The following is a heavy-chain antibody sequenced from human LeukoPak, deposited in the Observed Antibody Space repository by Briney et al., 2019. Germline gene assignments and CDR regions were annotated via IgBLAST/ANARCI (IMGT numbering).Heavy chain of an antibody. CDR2: IYHSGST. J-gene: IGHJ4*02. CDR1: GGSISSGGYY. D-gene: IGHD3-22*01. Sequence: SQTLSPTCTVSGGSISSGGYYWSWIRQPPGKGLEWIGYIYHSGSTYYNPSLKSRVTISVDRSKNQFSLKLSSVTAADTAVYYCAKTTYIYDSSGYYRPHIFDYWGQGTLVTVSS. V-gene: IGHV4-30-2*01. CDR3: AKTTYIYDSSGYYRPHIFDY.